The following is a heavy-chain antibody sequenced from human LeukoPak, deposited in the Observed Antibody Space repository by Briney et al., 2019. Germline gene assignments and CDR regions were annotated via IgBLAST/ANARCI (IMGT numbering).Heavy chain of an antibody. CDR3: ARGEYGSGSYHIDY. J-gene: IGHJ4*02. Sequence: GGSLRLSCAASGFAFSSYSMNWVRQAPGKGLEWVSSIDSSGGYMFYADSMKGRFPISRDNAKTSLYLQLNSLRAEDTAVYYCARGEYGSGSYHIDYWGQGTLVTVSS. D-gene: IGHD3-10*01. CDR1: GFAFSSYS. CDR2: IDSSGGYM. V-gene: IGHV3-21*01.